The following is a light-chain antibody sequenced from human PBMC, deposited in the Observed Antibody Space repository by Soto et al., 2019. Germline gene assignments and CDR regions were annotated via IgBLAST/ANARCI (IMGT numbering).Light chain of an antibody. CDR3: MPALQTFT. CDR2: LGS. CDR1: QSLLHSNGYNY. J-gene: IGKJ3*01. V-gene: IGKV2-28*01. Sequence: DIVMTQSPLSLPVTPGEPASISCRSSQSLLHSNGYNYLDWYLQKPWQSPQLLNYLGSNRASGVPDRFSGRGSGTDFTLKISRVEAEDVGVYYCMPALQTFTFGPGTKVDIK.